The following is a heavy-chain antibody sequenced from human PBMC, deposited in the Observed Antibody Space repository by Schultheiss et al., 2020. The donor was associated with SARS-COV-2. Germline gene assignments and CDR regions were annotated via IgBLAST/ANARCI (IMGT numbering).Heavy chain of an antibody. V-gene: IGHV4-4*07. CDR1: GGSISSYY. J-gene: IGHJ6*03. Sequence: SETLSLTCTVSGGSISSYYWSWIRQPPGKGLEWIGRIYTSGSTYYNPSLKSRVTMSVDTSKNQFSLKLSSVTAADTAVYYRARQPFVHSGSYADYYYYMDVWGKGTTVTVSS. D-gene: IGHD3-10*01. CDR2: IYTSGST. CDR3: ARQPFVHSGSYADYYYYMDV.